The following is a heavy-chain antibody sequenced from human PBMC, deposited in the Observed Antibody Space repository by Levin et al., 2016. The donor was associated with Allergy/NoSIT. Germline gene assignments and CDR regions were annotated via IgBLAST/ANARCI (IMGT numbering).Heavy chain of an antibody. CDR3: ARLDFGDFRADS. V-gene: IGHV4-39*01. CDR2: IYYSGSS. Sequence: PGKGLEWIARIYYSGSSYYNPSLKSRVTISIDTSKKQFSLKMISVSATDTAVYYCARLDFGDFRADSWGQGTLVTVSS. D-gene: IGHD4-17*01. J-gene: IGHJ4*02.